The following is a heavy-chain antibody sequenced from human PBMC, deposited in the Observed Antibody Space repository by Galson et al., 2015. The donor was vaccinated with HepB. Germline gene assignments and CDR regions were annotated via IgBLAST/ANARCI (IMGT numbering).Heavy chain of an antibody. J-gene: IGHJ4*02. CDR2: IIPIFGTA. CDR1: GGTFSSYA. D-gene: IGHD3-3*01. Sequence: SVKVSCKASGGTFSSYAISWVRQVPGQGLEWMGGIIPIFGTANYAQKFQGRVTITADESTSTAYMELSSLRSEDTAVYYCAREGPRRGSGYYDDYWGQGTLVTVSS. V-gene: IGHV1-69*13. CDR3: AREGPRRGSGYYDDY.